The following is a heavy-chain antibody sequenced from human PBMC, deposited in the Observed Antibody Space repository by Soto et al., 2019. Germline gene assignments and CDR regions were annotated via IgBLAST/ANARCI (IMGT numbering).Heavy chain of an antibody. CDR1: GFTFSDYV. J-gene: IGHJ6*02. CDR2: ISDGGERT. D-gene: IGHD3-3*01. Sequence: EVQLLESGGDLVQPGGSLRLSCVASGFTFSDYVMSWVRQVPGKGLEWVSSISDGGERTDYRDSVRGRFTISRDNARFTLHLQMNSLRVDDTALYFCARDRSTDFGLDVWGQGTTVTVSS. V-gene: IGHV3-23*01. CDR3: ARDRSTDFGLDV.